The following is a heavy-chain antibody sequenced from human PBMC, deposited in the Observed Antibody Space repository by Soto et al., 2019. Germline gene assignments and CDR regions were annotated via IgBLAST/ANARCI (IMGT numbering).Heavy chain of an antibody. J-gene: IGHJ6*02. D-gene: IGHD2-2*01. CDR2: IIPIFGTA. V-gene: IGHV1-69*06. CDR3: ASDCSSTSCKPSDYYYGMDV. CDR1: GGTFSSYA. Sequence: QVQLVQSGAEVKKPGSSVKVSCKASGGTFSSYAISWVRQAPGQGLEWMGGIIPIFGTANYAQKFQGRVTITADKSTSTAYMELSSPRSEDTAVYYCASDCSSTSCKPSDYYYGMDVWGQGTTVTVSS.